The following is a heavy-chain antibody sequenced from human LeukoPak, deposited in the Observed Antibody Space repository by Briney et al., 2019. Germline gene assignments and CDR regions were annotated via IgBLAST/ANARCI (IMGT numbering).Heavy chain of an antibody. J-gene: IGHJ6*03. D-gene: IGHD4-17*01. Sequence: SETLSLTCTVSGCSISSGGYYWSWIRQHPGKGLEWIGYIYYSGSTYYNPSLKSRVTISVDTSKNQFSLKLSSVTATDTAVYYCARHNRAVKHYYYYMDVWGKGTTVTVSS. CDR2: IYYSGST. V-gene: IGHV4-31*03. CDR1: GCSISSGGYY. CDR3: ARHNRAVKHYYYYMDV.